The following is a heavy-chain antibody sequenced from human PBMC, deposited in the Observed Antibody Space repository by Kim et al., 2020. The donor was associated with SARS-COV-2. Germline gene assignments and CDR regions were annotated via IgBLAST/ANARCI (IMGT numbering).Heavy chain of an antibody. CDR3: ARGASENYYDSSGYLDY. Sequence: VKGRFTISRDNSKNTLYLQMNSLRAEDTAVYYCARGASENYYDSSGYLDYWGQGTLVTVSS. D-gene: IGHD3-22*01. V-gene: IGHV3-30*01. J-gene: IGHJ4*02.